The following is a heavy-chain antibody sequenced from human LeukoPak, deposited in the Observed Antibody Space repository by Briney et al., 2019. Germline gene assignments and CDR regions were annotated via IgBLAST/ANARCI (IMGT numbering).Heavy chain of an antibody. CDR2: ISGYHGNT. V-gene: IGHV1-18*01. J-gene: IGHJ4*02. D-gene: IGHD3-10*01. Sequence: ASVKVSCKASGYTFTTYGMSWVRQAPGQGLEWMGWISGYHGNTNTAQKFLGRVTMTTDTSTRTAYMELRSLRSDDTAVYYCAKHFYASGSYYTKGDLFDFWGQGTRVTVSS. CDR3: AKHFYASGSYYTKGDLFDF. CDR1: GYTFTTYG.